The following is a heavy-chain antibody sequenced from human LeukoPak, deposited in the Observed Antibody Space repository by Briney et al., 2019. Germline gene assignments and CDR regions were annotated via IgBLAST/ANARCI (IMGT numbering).Heavy chain of an antibody. D-gene: IGHD3-22*01. CDR3: ARDEGPYYDSSGYHDAFDI. CDR1: GYTFTSYA. V-gene: IGHV7-4-1*02. J-gene: IGHJ3*02. Sequence: ASVKVSCKASGYTFTSYAMNWVRQAPGQGLEWMGWINTNTGNPTYAQGFTGRFVFSLDTSVSTAYLQISSLKAEDTAVYYCARDEGPYYDSSGYHDAFDIWGQGTMVTVSS. CDR2: INTNTGNP.